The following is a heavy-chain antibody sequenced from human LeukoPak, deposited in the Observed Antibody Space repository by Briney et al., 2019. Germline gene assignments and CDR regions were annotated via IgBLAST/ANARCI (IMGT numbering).Heavy chain of an antibody. CDR3: AKFPSSSSSGYFDY. Sequence: GGSLRLSCAASGFAFSSQAMGWVRQAPGKGLEWVSSISGSGAGSYYADSVEGRFTISRDNSKNTLFLQMSSLRAEDTAVYYCAKFPSSSSSGYFDYWGQGTLVTVSS. J-gene: IGHJ4*02. V-gene: IGHV3-23*01. CDR2: ISGSGAGS. CDR1: GFAFSSQA. D-gene: IGHD2-2*01.